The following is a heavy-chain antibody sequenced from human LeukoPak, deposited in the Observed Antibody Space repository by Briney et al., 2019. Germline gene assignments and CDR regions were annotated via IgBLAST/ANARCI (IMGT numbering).Heavy chain of an antibody. CDR2: IRGKAYGGTT. D-gene: IGHD3-3*01. Sequence: GGSLRLSCTGSGFTFGDYAVSWVRQAPGKGLEWVGFIRGKAYGGTTDFAASVKGRFTISRDDSKSIAYLQMNSLKTEDTAMYYCTRDTVGYDFWSGYSAFWGQGTLVTVSS. J-gene: IGHJ4*02. CDR3: TRDTVGYDFWSGYSAF. CDR1: GFTFGDYA. V-gene: IGHV3-49*04.